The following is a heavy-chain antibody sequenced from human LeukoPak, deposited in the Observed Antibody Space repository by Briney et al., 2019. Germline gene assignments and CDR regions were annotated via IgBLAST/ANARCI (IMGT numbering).Heavy chain of an antibody. Sequence: GGSLRLSCAASGFTFSGSAMHWVRQASGKGLEWVGRIRSKANSYATAYAASVKGRFTISRDDSKNPAYLQMNSLKTEDTAVYYCTRGAPIGYYDSSGRPNTFDYWGQGTLVTVSS. V-gene: IGHV3-73*01. CDR1: GFTFSGSA. J-gene: IGHJ4*02. CDR2: IRSKANSYAT. D-gene: IGHD3-22*01. CDR3: TRGAPIGYYDSSGRPNTFDY.